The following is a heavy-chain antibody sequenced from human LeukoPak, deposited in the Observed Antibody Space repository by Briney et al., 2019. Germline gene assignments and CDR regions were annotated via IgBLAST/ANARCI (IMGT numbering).Heavy chain of an antibody. Sequence: GGSLRLSCSASGFTFGLYAMSWFRQAPGKGLEWVGVIRNKPYGGTTEYAASVEGRFIITRDDSKSIAYLQMNSLKTEDTAVYYCVRDRNSQQVIRGAGYWGQGTLVTVSS. J-gene: IGHJ4*02. CDR2: IRNKPYGGTT. D-gene: IGHD3-16*02. CDR3: VRDRNSQQVIRGAGY. V-gene: IGHV3-49*03. CDR1: GFTFGLYA.